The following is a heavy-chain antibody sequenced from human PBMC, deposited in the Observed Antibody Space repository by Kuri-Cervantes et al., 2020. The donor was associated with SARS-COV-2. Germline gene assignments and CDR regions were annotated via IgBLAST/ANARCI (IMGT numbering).Heavy chain of an antibody. V-gene: IGHV1-8*01. CDR2: MNTNSGIA. D-gene: IGHD6-6*01. CDR1: GYTFTSYD. Sequence: ASVKVSCKASGYTFTSYDINWLRHATGQGLEWMGWMNTNSGIASYAQKFLGRVTLTRDTSIGTAYMVQSSLRSEDTAVFYCAFVPLSSTHYDYWGQGTLVTVSS. J-gene: IGHJ4*02. CDR3: AFVPLSSTHYDY.